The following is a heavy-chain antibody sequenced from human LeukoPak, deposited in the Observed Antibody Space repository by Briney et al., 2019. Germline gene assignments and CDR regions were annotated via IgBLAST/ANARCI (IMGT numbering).Heavy chain of an antibody. CDR2: IRDDGSNK. D-gene: IGHD1-26*01. Sequence: GGSPRLSCAASGFTFSSYVMHWVREAPGGGVEGVAFIRDDGSNKYYADSEKGRITISSDNAKNSLYLQMNSLRAEDTAVYYCARRRDRGSLQHCDYWGQGTLVTVSS. J-gene: IGHJ4*02. CDR1: GFTFSSYV. CDR3: ARRRDRGSLQHCDY. V-gene: IGHV3-30*02.